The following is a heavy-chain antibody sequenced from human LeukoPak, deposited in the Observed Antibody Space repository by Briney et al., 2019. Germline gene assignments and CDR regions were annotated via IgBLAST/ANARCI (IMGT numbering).Heavy chain of an antibody. J-gene: IGHJ4*02. D-gene: IGHD5-12*01. CDR2: ISSSSTYI. CDR3: ARGGYSGYDSPSNQHHDY. Sequence: PGGSLRLSCAASGSTFSSYSMNWVRQAPGRGLEWVSFISSSSTYIYYADSVKGRFTISRDNAKNSLYLQMNSLRAEDTAVYYCARGGYSGYDSPSNQHHDYWGQGTLVTVSS. V-gene: IGHV3-21*01. CDR1: GSTFSSYS.